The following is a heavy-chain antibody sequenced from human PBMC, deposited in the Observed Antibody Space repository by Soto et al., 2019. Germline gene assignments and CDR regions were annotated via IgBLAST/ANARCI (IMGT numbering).Heavy chain of an antibody. CDR3: ARGLDRSGGSCYSINWFDP. CDR2: INHSGST. J-gene: IGHJ5*02. V-gene: IGHV4-34*01. CDR1: GGSFSGYY. D-gene: IGHD2-15*01. Sequence: PSETLSLTCAVYGGSFSGYYWSWIRQPPGKGLEWIGEINHSGSTNYNPSLKSRVTISVDTSKNQFSLKLSSVTAADTAVYYCARGLDRSGGSCYSINWFDPWGQGTLVT.